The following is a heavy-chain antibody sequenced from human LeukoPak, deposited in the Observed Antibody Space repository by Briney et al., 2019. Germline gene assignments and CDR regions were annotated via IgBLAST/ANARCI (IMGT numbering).Heavy chain of an antibody. CDR3: ARDGFHPSMEGRFDPYFDY. V-gene: IGHV1-69*06. CDR1: GGTFSSYA. CDR2: IIPIFGTA. J-gene: IGHJ4*02. Sequence: SVKVSCKASGGTFSSYAISWVRQAPGQGLEWMGGIIPIFGTANYAQKFQGRVTITADKSTSTAYMELSSLRSEDTAVYYCARDGFHPSMEGRFDPYFDYWGQGTLVTVSS. D-gene: IGHD3-10*01.